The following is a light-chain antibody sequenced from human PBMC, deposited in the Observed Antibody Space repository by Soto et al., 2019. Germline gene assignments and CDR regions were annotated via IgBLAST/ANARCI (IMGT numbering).Light chain of an antibody. CDR2: GAS. CDR3: QQYDESPQT. V-gene: IGKV3-20*01. Sequence: EVVLTQSPGTLSLSPGERATLFCRASQSVTSSYLAWYQQKPGQPPRLVIYGASSRATGVSDRFSGSGSGTDFSLTISRLEPEDFAVYYCQQYDESPQTFGQGTKGEIK. J-gene: IGKJ2*01. CDR1: QSVTSSY.